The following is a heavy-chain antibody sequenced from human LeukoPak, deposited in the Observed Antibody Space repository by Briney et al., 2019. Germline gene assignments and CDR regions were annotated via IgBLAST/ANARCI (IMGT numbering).Heavy chain of an antibody. D-gene: IGHD1-14*01. Sequence: GGSLRLSCAASGLTFGSYALSWVRQAPGKGLEWVPAISGGGSSTYYADSVKGRFTISRDNSKNTLYLQMNSLRAEDTAVYFCAKGNRPDAFDIWGQGTMVTVSS. CDR2: ISGGGSST. CDR1: GLTFGSYA. V-gene: IGHV3-23*01. CDR3: AKGNRPDAFDI. J-gene: IGHJ3*02.